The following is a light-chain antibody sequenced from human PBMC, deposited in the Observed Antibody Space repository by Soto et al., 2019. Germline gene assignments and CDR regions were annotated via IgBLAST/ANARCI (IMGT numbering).Light chain of an antibody. CDR2: NAS. V-gene: IGKV1-5*03. Sequence: DIQMTQSPSTLSASVGDRVTITCRASQSISSWLAWYQQKQGKAPNLLIYNASSLESGGPSRFSGSGSGTEFTLTISRQQPDDLATYYCQQYNSYPLTFGGGTKVEIK. CDR1: QSISSW. CDR3: QQYNSYPLT. J-gene: IGKJ4*01.